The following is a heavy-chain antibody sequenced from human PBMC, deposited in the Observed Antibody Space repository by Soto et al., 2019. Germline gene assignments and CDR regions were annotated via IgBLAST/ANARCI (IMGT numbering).Heavy chain of an antibody. V-gene: IGHV4-59*01. Sequence: SGTLSLTCTVSGGSISSYYWSWIRQPPGKGLEWIGYIYYSGSTNYNPSLKSRVTISVDTSKNQFSLKLSSVTAADTAVYYCARLVSYYDFWSGQSQPSGWYFDLWGRGTLVTVYS. CDR3: ARLVSYYDFWSGQSQPSGWYFDL. D-gene: IGHD3-3*01. CDR2: IYYSGST. CDR1: GGSISSYY. J-gene: IGHJ2*01.